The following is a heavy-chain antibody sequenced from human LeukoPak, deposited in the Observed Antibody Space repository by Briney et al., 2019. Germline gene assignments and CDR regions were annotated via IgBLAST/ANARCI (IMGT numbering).Heavy chain of an antibody. CDR1: GFTFSSYG. CDR3: AKDSQHGDPGDY. CDR2: ISYDGSNK. J-gene: IGHJ4*02. D-gene: IGHD4-17*01. Sequence: GRSLRLSCAASGFTFSSYGMHWVRQAPGKGLEWVAVISYDGSNKYYADSVKGRFTISRDNSKNTLYLQMNSLRAEDTAVYYCAKDSQHGDPGDYWGQGTLVTVSS. V-gene: IGHV3-30*18.